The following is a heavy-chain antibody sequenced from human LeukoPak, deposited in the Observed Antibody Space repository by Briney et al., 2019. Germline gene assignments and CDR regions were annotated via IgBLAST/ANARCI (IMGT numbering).Heavy chain of an antibody. V-gene: IGHV4-4*07. D-gene: IGHD6-19*01. J-gene: IGHJ4*02. CDR2: IYTSGST. CDR1: GGSISSYY. CDR3: ARRPGIAVAGTQFDY. Sequence: KPSETLSLTCTVSGGSISSYYWSWIRQPAGKGLEWIGRIYTSGSTNYNPSLKSRVTMSVDTSKNQFSLKLSSVTAADTAVYYCARRPGIAVAGTQFDYWGQGTLVTVSS.